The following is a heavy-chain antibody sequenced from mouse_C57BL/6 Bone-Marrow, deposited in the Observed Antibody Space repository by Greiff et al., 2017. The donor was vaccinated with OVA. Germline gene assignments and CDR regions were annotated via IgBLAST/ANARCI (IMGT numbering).Heavy chain of an antibody. CDR1: GFNIKDYY. CDR3: TTDYGSSGYYFDY. D-gene: IGHD1-1*01. Sequence: VPLQQSGAELVRPGASVKLSCPASGFNIKDYYMHWVKQRPEQGLGWIGRIDPEDGATEYAPKFQGKATITADTSSKTAYLQLSSLTAEDTAVYYGTTDYGSSGYYFDYWGQGTTLTVSS. CDR2: IDPEDGAT. V-gene: IGHV14-1*01. J-gene: IGHJ2*01.